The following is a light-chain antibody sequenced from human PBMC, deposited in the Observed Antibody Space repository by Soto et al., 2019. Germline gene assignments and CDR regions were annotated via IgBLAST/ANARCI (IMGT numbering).Light chain of an antibody. CDR2: GAS. J-gene: IGKJ3*01. CDR3: QQYCSSRLFT. Sequence: EIVLTQSPGPLSLSRGERATLSCRASQSVSSTYLAWYQQKPAQAPRLLIFGASSTSTGIPGRFIGSWSGTDFTLTISRLEPEDFAVYYCQQYCSSRLFTFGPGTKVDIK. V-gene: IGKV3-20*01. CDR1: QSVSSTY.